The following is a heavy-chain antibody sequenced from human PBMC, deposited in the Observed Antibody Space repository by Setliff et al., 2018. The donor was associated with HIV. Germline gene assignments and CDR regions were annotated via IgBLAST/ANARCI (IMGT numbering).Heavy chain of an antibody. J-gene: IGHJ3*02. CDR3: ASTGYSSEYYTGNGFDM. Sequence: SETLSLTCTVSGGSISSCSYYWGWIRPPPGKGLEWIGSIYYSGSTYYNPSLKSRVTISVDTSKNQFSLKLSSVTDADTAVYYCASTGYSSEYYTGNGFDMWGQGTMVTVSS. CDR1: GGSISSCSYY. V-gene: IGHV4-39*07. CDR2: IYYSGST. D-gene: IGHD6-19*01.